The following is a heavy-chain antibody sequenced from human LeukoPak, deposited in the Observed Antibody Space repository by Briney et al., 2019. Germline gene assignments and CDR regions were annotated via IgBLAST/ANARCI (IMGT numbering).Heavy chain of an antibody. V-gene: IGHV1-2*02. CDR1: GYTFTGCY. CDR2: ISPNSGGT. J-gene: IGHJ4*02. CDR3: ARLGFCSTTSCYEDDY. Sequence: ASVKVSCKAFGYTFTGCYVHWVRQAPGQGLEWMGWISPNSGGTNYAQKFQGRVTMTRDTSISTAYMELSRLRSDDTAVYYCARLGFCSTTSCYEDDYWGQGTLVTVSS. D-gene: IGHD2-2*01.